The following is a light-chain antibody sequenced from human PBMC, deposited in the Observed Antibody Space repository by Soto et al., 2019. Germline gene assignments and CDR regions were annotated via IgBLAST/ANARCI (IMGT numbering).Light chain of an antibody. CDR1: QDISNW. CDR2: AAS. J-gene: IGKJ4*01. V-gene: IGKV1-12*02. Sequence: DIQMTQSPSSVSASVGDRVTISCRASQDISNWLAWYQQKPGEAPKFLIYAASNLQSGVPSKFSVSGSGTDFTLTISSLQPEDFAVYYCQQVNVYPSTFGGGTKVEIK. CDR3: QQVNVYPST.